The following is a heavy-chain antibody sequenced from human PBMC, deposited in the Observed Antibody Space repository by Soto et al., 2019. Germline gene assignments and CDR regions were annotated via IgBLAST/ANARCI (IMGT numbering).Heavy chain of an antibody. CDR2: IYYSGST. D-gene: IGHD5-18*01. J-gene: IGHJ5*02. CDR3: ARAEDGYSRNWFDP. Sequence: SETLSLTCTVSGGSISSYYWSWIRQPPGKGLEWIGYIYYSGSTNYNPSLKSRVTISVDTSKNQFSLKLSSVTAADTAVYYCARAEDGYSRNWFDPWGQETLVTAS. V-gene: IGHV4-59*01. CDR1: GGSISSYY.